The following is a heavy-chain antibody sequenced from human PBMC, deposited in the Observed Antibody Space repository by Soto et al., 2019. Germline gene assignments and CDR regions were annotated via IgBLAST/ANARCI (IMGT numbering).Heavy chain of an antibody. J-gene: IGHJ5*02. CDR3: ARDLTGTIFGVVLRWFDP. CDR1: GYPFTSHY. CDR2: INPSGGST. V-gene: IGHV1-46*01. D-gene: IGHD3-3*01. Sequence: GSVKVSFKACGYPFTSHYIHWVRQAPGQGLEWMGIINPSGGSTSYAQKFQGRVTMTRDTSTSTVYMELSSLRSEDTAVYYCARDLTGTIFGVVLRWFDPWGQGTMVTVSS.